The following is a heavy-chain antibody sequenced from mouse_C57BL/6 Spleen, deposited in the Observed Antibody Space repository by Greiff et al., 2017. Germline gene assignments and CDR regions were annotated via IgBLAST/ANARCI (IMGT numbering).Heavy chain of an antibody. D-gene: IGHD1-1*01. Sequence: VQLQQSGPGLVKPSQSLSLTCSVTGYSITSGYYWNWIRQFPGNKLEWMGYISYDGSNNYNPSLKNRISITRDTSKNQFFLKLNSVTTEDTATYYCASGYGSSRYYYAMDYWGQGTSVTVSS. CDR3: ASGYGSSRYYYAMDY. CDR1: GYSITSGYY. V-gene: IGHV3-6*01. J-gene: IGHJ4*01. CDR2: ISYDGSN.